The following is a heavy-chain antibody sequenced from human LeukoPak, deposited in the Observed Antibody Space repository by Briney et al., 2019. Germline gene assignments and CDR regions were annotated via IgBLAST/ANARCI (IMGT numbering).Heavy chain of an antibody. D-gene: IGHD3-9*01. J-gene: IGHJ3*02. Sequence: KPSETLSLTCTVSGGSISSYYWSWIRQPPGKGLEWIGYIYYSGSTNYNPSLKSRVTISVDTSKNQFSLKLSSVTAADTAVYYCARGWVLRYFDWLSTDDAFDIWGQGTMVTVSS. CDR2: IYYSGST. CDR3: ARGWVLRYFDWLSTDDAFDI. CDR1: GGSISSYY. V-gene: IGHV4-59*01.